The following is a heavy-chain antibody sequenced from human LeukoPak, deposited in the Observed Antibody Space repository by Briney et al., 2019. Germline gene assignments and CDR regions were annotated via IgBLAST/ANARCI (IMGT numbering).Heavy chain of an antibody. J-gene: IGHJ6*03. V-gene: IGHV3-74*01. CDR1: GFTFSSYW. Sequence: GESLRLSCAASGFTFSSYWMHWVRQAPGKGLVWVSRISSDGSSTTYADSVRGRFIISRDNAKNTVYLEMSGLRAEDTAVYYCVRGVDGHSSGRRIYYYYMDVWGKGTTVTVSS. CDR2: ISSDGSST. CDR3: VRGVDGHSSGRRIYYYYMDV. D-gene: IGHD6-19*01.